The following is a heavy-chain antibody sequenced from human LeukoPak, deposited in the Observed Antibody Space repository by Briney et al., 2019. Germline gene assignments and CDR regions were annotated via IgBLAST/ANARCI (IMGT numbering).Heavy chain of an antibody. CDR1: GGSISSYY. CDR2: IYYSGST. CDR3: ARAEYYFDY. Sequence: SETLSLTCTVSGGSISSYYWSWVRQPPGKGLEWIGYIYYSGSTNYNPSLKSRVTISVDTSKNQFSLKLSSVTAADTAVYYCARAEYYFDYWGQGTLVTVSS. J-gene: IGHJ4*02. V-gene: IGHV4-59*01. D-gene: IGHD3-10*01.